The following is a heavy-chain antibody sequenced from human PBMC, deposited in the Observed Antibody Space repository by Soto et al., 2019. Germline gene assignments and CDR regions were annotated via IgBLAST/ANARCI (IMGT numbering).Heavy chain of an antibody. D-gene: IGHD6-6*01. CDR1: GLTVSRTQ. CDR2: IYSGGST. Sequence: SGGSLRLSCAVSGLTVSRTQMSWVRQAPGKGLQWVSVIYSGGSTYYANAVKGRFTISRDISENTVYLELDKLTVDDTAVYYCARAREPGYSSSIFFDYWGRGTLVTVSS. CDR3: ARAREPGYSSSIFFDY. V-gene: IGHV3-53*01. J-gene: IGHJ4*02.